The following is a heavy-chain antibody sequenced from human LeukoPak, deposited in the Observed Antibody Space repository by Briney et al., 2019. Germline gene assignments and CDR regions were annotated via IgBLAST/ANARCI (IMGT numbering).Heavy chain of an antibody. CDR1: GHTFTGYY. CDR3: ARGRRMVTPLCAFDI. Sequence: ASVKVSCKASGHTFTGYYMHWVRQAPGQGLERMGWINPNSGGTNYAQKFQGRVTMTRDTSISTAYMELSRLRSDDTAVYYCARGRRMVTPLCAFDIWGQGTMVTVSS. J-gene: IGHJ3*02. V-gene: IGHV1-2*02. D-gene: IGHD4-23*01. CDR2: INPNSGGT.